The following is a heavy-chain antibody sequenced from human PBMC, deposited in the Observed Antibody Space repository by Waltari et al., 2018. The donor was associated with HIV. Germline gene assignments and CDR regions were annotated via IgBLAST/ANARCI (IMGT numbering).Heavy chain of an antibody. CDR3: AKDQTLTIYSNYVDY. J-gene: IGHJ4*02. CDR1: GFTVSSYA. D-gene: IGHD4-4*01. Sequence: EVQLVQSGGGLVQPGGSLRLSCAASGFTVSSYALSFVLQPPGQVLERVSAISGSGGSTYYADSVKGRFTISRDNSKNTLYLQMNSLRAEDTAVYYCAKDQTLTIYSNYVDYWGQGTLVTVSS. V-gene: IGHV3-23*04. CDR2: ISGSGGST.